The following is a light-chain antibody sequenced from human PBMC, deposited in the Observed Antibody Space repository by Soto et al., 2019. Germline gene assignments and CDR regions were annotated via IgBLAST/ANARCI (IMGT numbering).Light chain of an antibody. Sequence: QSVLTQPPSASGAPGQRVTISCSGRTSNIGTNYVFWYQHLPGTAPKLLIYRNDQRPSGVPDQFSGSKSGTSASLAISGLRSEDEADYYCAAWDDSLSVWVFGGGTKVTVL. CDR1: TSNIGTNY. J-gene: IGLJ3*02. V-gene: IGLV1-47*01. CDR3: AAWDDSLSVWV. CDR2: RND.